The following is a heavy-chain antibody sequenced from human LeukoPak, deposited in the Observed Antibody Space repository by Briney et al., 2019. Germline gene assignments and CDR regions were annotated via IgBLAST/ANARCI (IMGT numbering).Heavy chain of an antibody. J-gene: IGHJ3*02. CDR2: IDPSDSYT. V-gene: IGHV5-10-1*01. CDR1: GYSFTSYW. CDR3: AGGHYYDILTGYSNDAFDI. D-gene: IGHD3-9*01. Sequence: PGESLKISCKGSGYSFTSYWISWVRQMPGKGLEWMGRIDPSDSYTNYSPSFQGHVTISADKSISTAYLQWSSLEASDTAMYYCAGGHYYDILTGYSNDAFDIWGQGTMVTVSS.